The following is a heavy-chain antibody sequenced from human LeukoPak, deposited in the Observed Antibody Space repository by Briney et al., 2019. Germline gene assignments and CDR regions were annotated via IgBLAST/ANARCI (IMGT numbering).Heavy chain of an antibody. CDR1: GFNVRSNY. CDR2: LHSGGDT. CDR3: ARGKVYYYYDY. Sequence: GGSLRLSCAVSGFNVRSNYMTWVRQAPGKGLEWVSVLHSGGDTYYADSVRGRFTISRDNSENMLFLQMNRLRADDSAIYYCARGKVYYYYDYWGQGTLVTVSS. D-gene: IGHD5/OR15-5a*01. V-gene: IGHV3-53*01. J-gene: IGHJ4*02.